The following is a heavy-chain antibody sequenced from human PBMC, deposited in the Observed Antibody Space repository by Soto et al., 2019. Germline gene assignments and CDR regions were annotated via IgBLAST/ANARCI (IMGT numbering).Heavy chain of an antibody. Sequence: QVQLVESGGAVVQPGRSLRLSCVASGFTFSNYGMHWVRQAPGKGLEWVAFVSYRGTNKYHADSVKGRFTISRDDSRNTVYLQMNSLRAEDTAVYFCAKDGWMSTIRGDAFSLWGQGTGVTVSS. CDR3: AKDGWMSTIRGDAFSL. D-gene: IGHD1-1*01. CDR2: VSYRGTNK. V-gene: IGHV3-30*18. J-gene: IGHJ3*01. CDR1: GFTFSNYG.